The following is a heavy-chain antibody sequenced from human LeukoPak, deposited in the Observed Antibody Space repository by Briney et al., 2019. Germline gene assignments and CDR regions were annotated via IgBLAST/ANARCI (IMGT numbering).Heavy chain of an antibody. V-gene: IGHV4-38-2*02. CDR1: GNSISSVYY. Sequence: PSETLSLTCAVSGNSISSVYYWGWIRQPPGQGLEWIGSIYHSGSIYYNPSLKSRATISVDTSKNQFSLNLSSVTAADTAMYYCARDLGSVVPTTMGVFDFWGQGTLVTVSS. CDR2: IYHSGSI. J-gene: IGHJ4*02. D-gene: IGHD2-2*01. CDR3: ARDLGSVVPTTMGVFDF.